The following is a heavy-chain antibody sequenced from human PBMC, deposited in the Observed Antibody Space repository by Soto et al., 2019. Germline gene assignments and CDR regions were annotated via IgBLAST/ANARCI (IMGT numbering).Heavy chain of an antibody. J-gene: IGHJ5*02. CDR3: AKGTCISSWYSWFDP. CDR2: ISGSGGST. V-gene: IGHV3-23*01. D-gene: IGHD6-13*01. CDR1: GFTFSSYA. Sequence: EVQLLESGGGLVQPGGSLRLSCAASGFTFSSYAMSWVRQAPGKGLESVSAISGSGGSTYYADSVEGRFTISRDNSKNTLYLQMNSLRAEDTAVYYCAKGTCISSWYSWFDPWGQGTLVTVSS.